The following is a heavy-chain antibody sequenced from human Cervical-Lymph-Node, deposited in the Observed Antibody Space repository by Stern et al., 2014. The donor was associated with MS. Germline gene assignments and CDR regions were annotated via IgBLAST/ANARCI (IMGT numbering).Heavy chain of an antibody. D-gene: IGHD4-11*01. Sequence: QVQLVQSGAEVKKPGASMTISCKTSGYNFIDHAIHWVRQAPGQRLEWLGWTNGGHGTTKYSQKFQGRVSFTRDKAASAAYMDLSSLSADDTAVYYCARQPDYSDFLDVWGQGTLVTVSS. V-gene: IGHV1-3*01. CDR2: TNGGHGTT. J-gene: IGHJ4*02. CDR3: ARQPDYSDFLDV. CDR1: GYNFIDHA.